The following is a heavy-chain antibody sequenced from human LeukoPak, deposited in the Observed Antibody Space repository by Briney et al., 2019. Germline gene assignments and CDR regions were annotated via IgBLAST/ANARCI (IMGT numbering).Heavy chain of an antibody. D-gene: IGHD6-13*01. CDR2: IYSTGSP. J-gene: IGHJ4*02. V-gene: IGHV4-4*07. CDR3: ARAYSISWYYFDY. CDR1: GGSISHNY. Sequence: SETLSLTCTVSGGSISHNYWSWIRQPARKGLQWIGHIYSTGSPNNNPSLKSRVTISLAKSKNQFSLKLTSVTAADTAVYYCARAYSISWYYFDYWGQGTLVTVSS.